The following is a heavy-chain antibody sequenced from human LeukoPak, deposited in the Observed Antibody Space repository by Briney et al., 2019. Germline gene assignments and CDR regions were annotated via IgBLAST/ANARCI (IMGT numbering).Heavy chain of an antibody. V-gene: IGHV3-33*01. J-gene: IGHJ6*03. CDR1: GFTFSSYG. CDR2: IWYDGSNK. Sequence: GGSLRLSCAASGFTFSSYGMHWVRQAPGKGLEWEAVIWYDGSNKYYADSVKGRFTISRDNSKNTLYLQMNSLRAEDTAVYYCARDSSGYLRAYYYYYYMDVWGKGTTVTVSS. D-gene: IGHD3-22*01. CDR3: ARDSSGYLRAYYYYYYMDV.